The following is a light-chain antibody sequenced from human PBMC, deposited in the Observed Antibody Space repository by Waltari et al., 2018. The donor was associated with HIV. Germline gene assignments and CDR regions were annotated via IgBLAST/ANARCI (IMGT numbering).Light chain of an antibody. CDR2: GAS. V-gene: IGKV3-15*01. CDR1: QSFSSD. CDR3: HQYNNWPLS. Sequence: EIVMTQSPATLSVSPGERATLSCRASQSFSSDLAWYQHKPGQAPRLLIYGASTRAAGIPEFTLTISSLQSEDFAVYYCHQYNNWPLSFGQGTKLEIK. J-gene: IGKJ2*01.